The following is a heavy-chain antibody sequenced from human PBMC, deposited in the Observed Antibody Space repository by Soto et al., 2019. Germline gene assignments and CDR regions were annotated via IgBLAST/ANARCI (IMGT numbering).Heavy chain of an antibody. CDR1: GGSISSGDYY. D-gene: IGHD4-17*01. V-gene: IGHV4-30-4*01. J-gene: IGHJ4*02. CDR3: ARNDYGDQKPPFPDY. CDR2: INYSGST. Sequence: QVQLQESGPGLVKPSQTLSLTCTVSGGSISSGDYYWSWIRQPPGKGLEWIGYINYSGSTYYNPALTIRVTISVDPSKNQFSLKLSSVTAADPAVYYCARNDYGDQKPPFPDYWGQGTLVTVSS.